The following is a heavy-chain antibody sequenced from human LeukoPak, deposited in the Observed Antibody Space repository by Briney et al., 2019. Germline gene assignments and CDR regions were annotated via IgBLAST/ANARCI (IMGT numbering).Heavy chain of an antibody. J-gene: IGHJ4*02. Sequence: GGSLRLSCAASGFMFSNSWMNWVRQVPGKGLEWLANIRQDGSEKHYVDSVKGRFTISRDNSKNSLYLQMSSLRVEDTAVYYCASGFHWGQGTLVTVSS. V-gene: IGHV3-7*03. CDR1: GFMFSNSW. CDR3: ASGFH. D-gene: IGHD2/OR15-2a*01. CDR2: IRQDGSEK.